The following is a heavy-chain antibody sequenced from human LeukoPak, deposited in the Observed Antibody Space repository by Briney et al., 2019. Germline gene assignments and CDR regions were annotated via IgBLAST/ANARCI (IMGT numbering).Heavy chain of an antibody. CDR2: IWYDGSNK. D-gene: IGHD3-22*01. CDR3: ARDRAYYDSRGRETDY. CDR1: GVTFSSYG. Sequence: GGSLRLSCAASGVTFSSYGMHWVRQAPGKGLEWVAVIWYDGSNKYYADSVKGRFTISRDNSKNTLYLQMNSLRAEDTAVYYCARDRAYYDSRGRETDYWGQGTLVTVSS. J-gene: IGHJ4*02. V-gene: IGHV3-33*08.